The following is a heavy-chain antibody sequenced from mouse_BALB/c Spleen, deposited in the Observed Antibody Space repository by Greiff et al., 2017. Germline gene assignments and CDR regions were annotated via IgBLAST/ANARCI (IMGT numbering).Heavy chain of an antibody. D-gene: IGHD4-1*01. V-gene: IGHV4-1*02. CDR2: INPDSSTI. CDR3: AREELTGFYYAMDY. CDR1: GFDFSRYW. J-gene: IGHJ4*01. Sequence: EVKVIESGGGLVQPGGSLKLSCAASGFDFSRYWMSWVRQAPGKGLEWIGEINPDSSTINYTPSLKDKFIISRDNAKNTLYLQMSKVRSEDTALYYCAREELTGFYYAMDYWGQGTSVTVSS.